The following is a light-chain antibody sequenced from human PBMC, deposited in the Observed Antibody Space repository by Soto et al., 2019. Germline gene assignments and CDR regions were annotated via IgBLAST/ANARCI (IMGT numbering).Light chain of an antibody. CDR1: QSVSSSY. CDR2: GAS. V-gene: IGKV3-20*01. Sequence: EIVLTQSPGTLSLSPGERAPLSCRARQSVSSSYLAWHQQNPGQAPRLLIYGASSRATGIPDRFSGSGSGTDITLTISRLEPEDFAVYYCQQYGSSPLTFGQGTRLEIK. J-gene: IGKJ5*01. CDR3: QQYGSSPLT.